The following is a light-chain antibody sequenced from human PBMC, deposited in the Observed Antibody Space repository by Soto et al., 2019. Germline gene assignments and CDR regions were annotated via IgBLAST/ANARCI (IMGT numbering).Light chain of an antibody. V-gene: IGKV3-20*01. CDR2: GAS. J-gene: IGKJ4*01. CDR3: QQYGSSPWLT. CDR1: QSFSSSY. Sequence: EIVLTQSPGTLSWSPGERATLSCRASQSFSSSYLAWYQQKHGQAPRLLIYGASSRATGIPDRFSGSGSGTDFTLTISRLEPEDFAVYYCQQYGSSPWLTFGGGTKVEIK.